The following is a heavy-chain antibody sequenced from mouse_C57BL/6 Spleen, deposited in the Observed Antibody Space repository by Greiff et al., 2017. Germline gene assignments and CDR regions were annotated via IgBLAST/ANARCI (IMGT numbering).Heavy chain of an antibody. Sequence: LVESGAELVKPGASVKMSCKASGYTFTTYPIEWMKQNHGKSLEWIGNFHPYNDDTKYNEKFKGKATLTVEKSSSTVYLELSRLTSDDSAVYYCARGMYGNYEGDYAMGYWGQGTSVTVSS. CDR3: ARGMYGNYEGDYAMGY. D-gene: IGHD2-10*02. V-gene: IGHV1-47*01. CDR2: FHPYNDDT. CDR1: GYTFTTYP. J-gene: IGHJ4*01.